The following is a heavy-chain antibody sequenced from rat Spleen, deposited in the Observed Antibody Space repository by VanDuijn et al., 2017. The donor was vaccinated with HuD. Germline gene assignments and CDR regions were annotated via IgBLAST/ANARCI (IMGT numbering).Heavy chain of an antibody. J-gene: IGHJ2*01. CDR2: IIDTGGRT. Sequence: EVQLAESGGGLVQPGRSLKLSCATSGFTFSNYYMAWVRQAPGKGLEWVASIIDTGGRTYYPDSVKGRFTISRDNAKSTLYLQMNSLRSEDTATYYCTRAGLRDWGQGVMVTVSS. CDR1: GFTFSNYY. CDR3: TRAGLRD. V-gene: IGHV5-31*01. D-gene: IGHD1-11*01.